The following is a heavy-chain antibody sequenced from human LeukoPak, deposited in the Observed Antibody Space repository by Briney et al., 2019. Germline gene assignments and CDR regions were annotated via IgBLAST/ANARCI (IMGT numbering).Heavy chain of an antibody. J-gene: IGHJ4*02. CDR2: IIPIFGTA. CDR1: GGTFSSYA. V-gene: IGHV1-69*13. Sequence: SVKVSCKASGGTFSSYAISWVRQAPGQGLEWMGGIIPIFGTANYAQKFQGRVTITADESTSTAYMELSSLRSEDTAVYYCASPGERYSSGQRYYFDYWGQGTLVTVSS. CDR3: ASPGERYSSGQRYYFDY. D-gene: IGHD6-19*01.